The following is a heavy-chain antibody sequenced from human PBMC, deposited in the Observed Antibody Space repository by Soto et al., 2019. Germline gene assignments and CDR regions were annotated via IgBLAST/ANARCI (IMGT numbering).Heavy chain of an antibody. D-gene: IGHD1-26*01. CDR3: ARGIGGSYGGTIDI. J-gene: IGHJ3*02. CDR1: GFTFSRFG. Sequence: QVQLVESGGGVVQPGRSLRLSCAASGFTFSRFGMHWVRQAPGKGLEWVAVISYDGSNKYYADSVKGRFTLSRDTSKNTLYLQMNSLRVEDTAVYYCARGIGGSYGGTIDIWGQGTMVTVSS. CDR2: ISYDGSNK. V-gene: IGHV3-30-3*01.